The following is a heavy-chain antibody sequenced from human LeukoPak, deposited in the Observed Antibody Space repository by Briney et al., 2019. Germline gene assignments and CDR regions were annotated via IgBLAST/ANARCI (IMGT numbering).Heavy chain of an antibody. CDR1: GGSISSNY. Sequence: SETLSLTCTVSGGSISSNYWSWIRQPPGKGLEWIGDIYYSGSTNYNSSLKSRVTISVDTSKNQFSLKLSSVTTADTAVYYCARHIVGATTFDYRGQGTLVTVSS. D-gene: IGHD1-26*01. V-gene: IGHV4-59*01. CDR2: IYYSGST. CDR3: ARHIVGATTFDY. J-gene: IGHJ4*02.